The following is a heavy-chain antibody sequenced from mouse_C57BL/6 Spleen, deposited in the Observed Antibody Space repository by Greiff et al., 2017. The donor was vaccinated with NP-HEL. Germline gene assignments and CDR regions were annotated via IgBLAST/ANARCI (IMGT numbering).Heavy chain of an antibody. Sequence: VQLQQSGAELVRPGASVTLSCKASGYTFTDYEMHWVKQTPVHGLEWIGAIDPETGGTAYNQKFKGKAILTADKSSSTAYMELRSLTSEDSAVYYGTRPYYYGSSPYYFDYWGQGTTLTVSS. D-gene: IGHD1-1*01. J-gene: IGHJ2*01. CDR2: IDPETGGT. V-gene: IGHV1-15*01. CDR3: TRPYYYGSSPYYFDY. CDR1: GYTFTDYE.